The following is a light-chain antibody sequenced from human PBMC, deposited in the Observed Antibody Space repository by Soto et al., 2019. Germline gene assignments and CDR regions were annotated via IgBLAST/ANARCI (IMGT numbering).Light chain of an antibody. J-gene: IGLJ1*01. CDR1: SSDVGGYNY. CDR2: DVT. V-gene: IGLV2-14*01. Sequence: QSALTQPASVSGSPGQSITISCTGTSSDVGGYNYVSWYQQHPGKAPKLMIYDVTNRPSGVSIRFSGSKSGNTASLTVSGLQDEDEAYYNCASDTSNAAYVFGTGTKLTVL. CDR3: ASDTSNAAYV.